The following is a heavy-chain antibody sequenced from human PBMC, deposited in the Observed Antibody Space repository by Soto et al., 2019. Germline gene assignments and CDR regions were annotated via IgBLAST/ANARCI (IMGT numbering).Heavy chain of an antibody. J-gene: IGHJ5*02. CDR1: RFTFSSYG. CDR3: ARDMTRILSRHNWFDP. D-gene: IGHD2-15*01. Sequence: GGSLRLSCAASRFTFSSYGRHWVRQAPGKGLEWGAVIWYDGSNKYYADSVKGRFTISRDNSKNPLYLQMNSLRAEDTAVYYCARDMTRILSRHNWFDPWGQGTLVTVSS. V-gene: IGHV3-33*01. CDR2: IWYDGSNK.